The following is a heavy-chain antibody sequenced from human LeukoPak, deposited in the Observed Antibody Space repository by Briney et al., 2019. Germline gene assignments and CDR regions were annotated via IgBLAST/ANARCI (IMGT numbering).Heavy chain of an antibody. V-gene: IGHV3-33*01. CDR3: ARYPDIILMLSPPGALVHYWFDP. CDR1: GFTFSSYG. Sequence: GRSERPSCAASGFTFSSYGMHWVRQDAGKGLEWVAVIWYDGSNKYYADSVKGRFTISRDNSKNTLDLQMNSLKADDTAVYYCARYPDIILMLSPPGALVHYWFDPWGQGTLVTVSS. J-gene: IGHJ5*02. D-gene: IGHD2-8*01. CDR2: IWYDGSNK.